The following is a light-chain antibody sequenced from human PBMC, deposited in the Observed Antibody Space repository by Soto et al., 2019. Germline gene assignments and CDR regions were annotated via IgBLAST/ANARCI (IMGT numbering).Light chain of an antibody. V-gene: IGKV4-1*01. CDR2: WAS. J-gene: IGKJ5*01. CDR3: QQYNNWPLSIT. Sequence: DIVMTQSPDSLAVSLGERATINCKSSQTVLYSSNNKNYLAWYQQKPGQPPKLLIYWASTRESGVPDRFSGSGSGTDFTLTISSLQSEDFAVYYCQQYNNWPLSITFGQGTRLEI. CDR1: QTVLYSSNNKNY.